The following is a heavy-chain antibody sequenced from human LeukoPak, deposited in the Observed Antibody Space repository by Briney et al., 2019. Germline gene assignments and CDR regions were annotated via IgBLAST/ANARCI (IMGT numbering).Heavy chain of an antibody. CDR3: ARDYSNYVSPDY. CDR2: INWNGGST. Sequence: GGSLRLSCAASGFTFDDYGMSWVRQAPGKGLELVSGINWNGGSTGYADSVKGRFTISRDNAKNSLYLQMNSLRAEDTALYYCARDYSNYVSPDYWGQGTLVTVSS. V-gene: IGHV3-20*04. J-gene: IGHJ4*02. CDR1: GFTFDDYG. D-gene: IGHD4-11*01.